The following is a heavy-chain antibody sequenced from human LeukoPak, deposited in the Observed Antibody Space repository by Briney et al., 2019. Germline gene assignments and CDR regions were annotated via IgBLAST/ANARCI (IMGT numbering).Heavy chain of an antibody. V-gene: IGHV4-39*07. J-gene: IGHJ3*02. CDR2: IYYSGST. CDR1: GGSISSSSYY. Sequence: SETLSLTCTVSGGSISSSSYYWGWIRQPPGKGLEWIGSIYYSGSTYYNPSLKSRVTISVDTSKNQFSLKLGSVTAADTAVYYCARGYYDSSGYYYVQDAFDIWGQGTMVTVSS. D-gene: IGHD3-22*01. CDR3: ARGYYDSSGYYYVQDAFDI.